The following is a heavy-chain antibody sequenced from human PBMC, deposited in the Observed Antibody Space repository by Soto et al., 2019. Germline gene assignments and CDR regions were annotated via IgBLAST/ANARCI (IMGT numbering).Heavy chain of an antibody. D-gene: IGHD2-2*01. CDR3: ARDRGYCSSTSCYRYYYYGMDV. V-gene: IGHV1-2*04. J-gene: IGHJ6*02. CDR2: INPNSGGT. CDR1: GYTFTGYY. Sequence: GASVKVSCKASGYTFTGYYMHWVRQAPGQGLEWMGWINPNSGGTNYAQKFQGWVTMTRDTSISTAYMELSRLRSDDTAVYYCARDRGYCSSTSCYRYYYYGMDVWGQGTTVTVS.